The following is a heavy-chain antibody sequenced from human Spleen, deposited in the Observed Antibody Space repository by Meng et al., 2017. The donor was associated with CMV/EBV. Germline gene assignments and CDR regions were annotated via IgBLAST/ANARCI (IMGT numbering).Heavy chain of an antibody. CDR3: ARLYIAAGGLDF. CDR2: IYYSGST. J-gene: IGHJ4*02. V-gene: IGHV4-59*02. CDR1: GASVSSFY. D-gene: IGHD6-13*01. Sequence: GSLRLSCTVSGASVSSFYWRWIRQTPGKGLEFIGYIYYSGSTYYNPSLGSRLTISVDTSKNQLSLTLNSVTAADTALYYCARLYIAAGGLDFWGQGMLVTVSS.